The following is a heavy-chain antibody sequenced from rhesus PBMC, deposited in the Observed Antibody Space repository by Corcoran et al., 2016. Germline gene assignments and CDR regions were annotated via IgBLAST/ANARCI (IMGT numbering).Heavy chain of an antibody. Sequence: DVQVAESGGGLVQPGGSLRLSCAASGFTFTDYWMHWVPQGPEKVVDGCSSIGCDGNVKSYADSVKGRCTISRGNAKNSVYLQMNSLRGEDTAVYYCSRGLDSWGRGVSVTVSS. CDR3: SRGLDS. CDR2: IGCDGNVK. V-gene: IGHV3-119*01. J-gene: IGHJ4*01. CDR1: GFTFTDYW.